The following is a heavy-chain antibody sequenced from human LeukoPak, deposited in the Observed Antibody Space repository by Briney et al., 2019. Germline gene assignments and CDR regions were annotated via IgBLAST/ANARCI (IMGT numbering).Heavy chain of an antibody. V-gene: IGHV4-39*01. CDR1: GGSVSSSIYY. D-gene: IGHD3-9*01. Sequence: SETLSLTCTVSGGSVSSSIYYWGWIRQPPGKGLEWIGSIYYSGSTSYNPSLKSRVTISVDTSKNQFSLKLTSVTAADTAVYYCAGRNDILTGYVFDFWGQGTLVTVSS. CDR2: IYYSGST. CDR3: AGRNDILTGYVFDF. J-gene: IGHJ4*02.